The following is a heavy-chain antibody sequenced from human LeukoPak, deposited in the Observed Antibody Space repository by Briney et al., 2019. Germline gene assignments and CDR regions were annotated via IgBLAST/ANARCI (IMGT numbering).Heavy chain of an antibody. J-gene: IGHJ5*02. D-gene: IGHD3-3*01. CDR1: GGSISSYY. CDR2: IYTSGST. CDR3: ARGRTIFGVVIIERYNWFDP. V-gene: IGHV4-4*07. Sequence: SETLSLTCTVSGGSISSYYWSWIRQPAGKGLEWIGRIYTSGSTNYNASLKSRVSMSVDTSKNQFSLKLSSVTAADTAVYYCARGRTIFGVVIIERYNWFDPWGQGTLVTVSS.